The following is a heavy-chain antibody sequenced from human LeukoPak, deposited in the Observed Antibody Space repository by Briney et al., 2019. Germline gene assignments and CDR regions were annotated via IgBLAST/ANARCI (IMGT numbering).Heavy chain of an antibody. V-gene: IGHV1-18*01. CDR3: AGSSTVTGWFDP. Sequence: ASVKVSCKASGYTFTSYGISWVRQAPGQGLEWMGWISAYNGNTNYAQKLQGRVTMTTDTSTSTAYMELRSLRSDDTAVYYCAGSSTVTGWFDPWGQGTLVTVSS. CDR2: ISAYNGNT. J-gene: IGHJ5*02. CDR1: GYTFTSYG. D-gene: IGHD4-17*01.